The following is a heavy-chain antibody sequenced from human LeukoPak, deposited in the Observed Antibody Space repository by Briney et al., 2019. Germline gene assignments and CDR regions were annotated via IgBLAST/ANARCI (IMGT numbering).Heavy chain of an antibody. D-gene: IGHD3-16*01. CDR1: GFTFSSFP. J-gene: IGHJ2*01. Sequence: PGKSLRLSCAVSGFTFSSFPFHWVRQAPGKALEWVAAISTDGSYKYHGDSVKGRFTISRDNPMNTLYLQMNGLRPDDTAVYYCARSLIPGRWYFDLWGRGTLVTVSS. V-gene: IGHV3-30*04. CDR2: ISTDGSYK. CDR3: ARSLIPGRWYFDL.